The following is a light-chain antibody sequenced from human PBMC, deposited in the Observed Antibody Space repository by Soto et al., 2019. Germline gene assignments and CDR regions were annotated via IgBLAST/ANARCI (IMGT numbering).Light chain of an antibody. CDR3: QQYGSSPLT. Sequence: EIVLTQSPDTLSLSPGERATLSCRASQSVTSSYLAWYQQKPGQAPSLLIYRASSRATGIPDRFSGSGSGTDFTLTISRLEPEDFAVYYCQQYGSSPLTFGGGTKVDI. J-gene: IGKJ4*01. V-gene: IGKV3-20*01. CDR2: RAS. CDR1: QSVTSSY.